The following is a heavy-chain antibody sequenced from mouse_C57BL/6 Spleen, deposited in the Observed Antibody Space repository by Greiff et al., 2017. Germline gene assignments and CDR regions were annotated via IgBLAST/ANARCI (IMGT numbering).Heavy chain of an antibody. CDR2: IYPRSGNT. D-gene: IGHD1-1*01. V-gene: IGHV1-81*01. CDR3: ARWDITTVIEDY. J-gene: IGHJ2*01. Sequence: VQLQQSGAELARPGASVKLSCKASGYTFTSYGISWVKQRTGQGLEWIGEIYPRSGNTYYNEKFKGKATLTADKSSSTAYMELRSLTSEDSAVYFCARWDITTVIEDYWGQGTTLTVSS. CDR1: GYTFTSYG.